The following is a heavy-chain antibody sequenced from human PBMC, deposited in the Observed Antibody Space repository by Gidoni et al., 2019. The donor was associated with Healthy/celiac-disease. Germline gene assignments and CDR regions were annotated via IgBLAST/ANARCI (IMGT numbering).Heavy chain of an antibody. J-gene: IGHJ6*02. CDR1: GFPFSSYG. V-gene: IGHV3-30*02. D-gene: IGHD5-18*01. CDR2: IRYDGSNK. Sequence: QVQLVESGGGVVQPGGSLSLSCAASGFPFSSYGMHWVRQAPGKGLEWVAFIRYDGSNKYYADSVKGRFTISRDNSKNTLYLQMNSLRAEDTAVYYCAKAGYSYGYGMDVWGQGTTVTVSS. CDR3: AKAGYSYGYGMDV.